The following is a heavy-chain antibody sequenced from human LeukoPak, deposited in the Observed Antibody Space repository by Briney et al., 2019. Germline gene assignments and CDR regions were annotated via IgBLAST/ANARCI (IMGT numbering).Heavy chain of an antibody. D-gene: IGHD1-26*01. CDR1: GFTFSSYG. CDR3: GSGIAVDY. CDR2: IRYDGSNK. Sequence: PGGSLRLSCAASGFTFSSYGMHWIRQAPGKGLEWVAFIRYDGSNKYYADSVKGRFTISRDNSKNTLYLQMNSLRAEDTAVYYCGSGIAVDYWGQGTLVTVSS. J-gene: IGHJ4*02. V-gene: IGHV3-30*02.